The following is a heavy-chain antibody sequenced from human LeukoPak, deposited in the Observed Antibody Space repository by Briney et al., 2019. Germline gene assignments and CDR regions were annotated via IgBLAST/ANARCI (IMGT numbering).Heavy chain of an antibody. V-gene: IGHV4-34*01. CDR2: ITHSGST. CDR3: ARGGGITYYYGSGSYRWFDP. Sequence: PSETLSLTCAVYGGSFSGYYWSWIRQPPGKGLEWIGEITHSGSTNYNPSLKSRVTISVDTSKNQFSLKLSSVTAADTAVYYCARGGGITYYYGSGSYRWFDPWGQGTLVTVSS. D-gene: IGHD3-10*01. J-gene: IGHJ5*02. CDR1: GGSFSGYY.